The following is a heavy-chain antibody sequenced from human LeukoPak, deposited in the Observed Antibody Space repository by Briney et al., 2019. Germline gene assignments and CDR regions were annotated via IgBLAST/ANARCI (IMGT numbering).Heavy chain of an antibody. Sequence: SETLSLTCTVSGGSISSSSYYWGWIRQPPGKGLEWIGSIYYSGSTYYNPSLKSRVTISVDTSKNQFSLKLSSVTAADTAVYYCARRSPSSSWFDWYFDLWGRGTLVTVSS. CDR2: IYYSGST. CDR3: ARRSPSSSWFDWYFDL. CDR1: GGSISSSSYY. V-gene: IGHV4-39*01. J-gene: IGHJ2*01. D-gene: IGHD6-13*01.